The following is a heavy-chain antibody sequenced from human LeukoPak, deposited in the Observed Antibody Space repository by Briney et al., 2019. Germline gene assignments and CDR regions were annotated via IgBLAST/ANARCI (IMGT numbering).Heavy chain of an antibody. V-gene: IGHV4-30-2*01. J-gene: IGHJ5*02. CDR3: ARRYRNWFDP. CDR2: ISHSGDT. D-gene: IGHD1-14*01. Sequence: SQTLSLTCTVSGGSINSDNYYWSWIRQPPGKGLEWIGYISHSGDTYYTPSLMSRVTVSVDRSRNQFSLKLSSVTAADTAVYYCARRYRNWFDPWGQGTLVTVSS. CDR1: GGSINSDNYY.